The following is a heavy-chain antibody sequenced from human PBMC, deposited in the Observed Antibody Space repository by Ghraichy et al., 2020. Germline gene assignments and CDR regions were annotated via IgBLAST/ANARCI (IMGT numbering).Heavy chain of an antibody. J-gene: IGHJ1*01. V-gene: IGHV3-23*01. Sequence: GESLNISCAASGFTFSSYAMSWVRQAPGKGLEWVSAISGSGGSTYYADSVKGRFTISRDNSKNTLYLQMNSLRAEDTAVYYCAKVGYYYDSSGSAEYFQHWGQGTLVTVSS. CDR2: ISGSGGST. CDR1: GFTFSSYA. CDR3: AKVGYYYDSSGSAEYFQH. D-gene: IGHD3-22*01.